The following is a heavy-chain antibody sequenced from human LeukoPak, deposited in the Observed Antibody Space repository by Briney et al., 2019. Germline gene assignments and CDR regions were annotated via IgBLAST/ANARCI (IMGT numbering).Heavy chain of an antibody. J-gene: IGHJ4*02. V-gene: IGHV1-24*01. CDR1: GYTLTELS. Sequence: ASVKVSCKVSGYTLTELSMHWVRQAPGKGLEWMGGFDPEDGETIYAQKFQGRVTMTRNTSISTAYMELSSLRSEDTAVYYCARGGLTYYDFWSGYYTFDYWGQGTLVTVSS. CDR2: FDPEDGET. D-gene: IGHD3-3*01. CDR3: ARGGLTYYDFWSGYYTFDY.